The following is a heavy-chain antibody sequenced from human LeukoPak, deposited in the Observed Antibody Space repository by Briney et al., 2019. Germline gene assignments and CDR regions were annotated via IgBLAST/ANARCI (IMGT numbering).Heavy chain of an antibody. V-gene: IGHV4-4*09. CDR2: IYTSGST. Sequence: SETLSLTCTVSGGSISSYYWSWIRQPPGKGLEWIGYIYTSGSTNYNPSLKRRVTISVDTSKNQLSLKLSSVTAADTAVYYCARHERGGLWFGELLGHYMDVWGKGTTVTVSS. J-gene: IGHJ6*03. CDR3: ARHERGGLWFGELLGHYMDV. D-gene: IGHD3-10*01. CDR1: GGSISSYY.